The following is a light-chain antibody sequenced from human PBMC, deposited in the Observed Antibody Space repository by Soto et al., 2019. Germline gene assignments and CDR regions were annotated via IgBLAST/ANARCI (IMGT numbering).Light chain of an antibody. CDR2: GIS. J-gene: IGKJ5*01. CDR1: QSVNSN. CDR3: RQYSKWPIT. V-gene: IGKV3-15*01. Sequence: EIVMTKSPAILSVSPGESATLSCRASQSVNSNYLAWYQQHPGQPPRLLIYGISTRATGIPARFSGSGSGTEFSLTISSLQSEDFAVYYCRQYSKWPITFGQGTRLEIK.